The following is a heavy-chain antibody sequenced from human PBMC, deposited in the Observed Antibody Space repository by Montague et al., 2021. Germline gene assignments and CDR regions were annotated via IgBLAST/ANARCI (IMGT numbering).Heavy chain of an antibody. V-gene: IGHV6-1*01. J-gene: IGHJ5*02. CDR3: ARGWQKRFDP. Sequence: CAISGDSVASNDATRNWIRQTPARGLEWLVRTYYRSKWYNEYAISVKSRITVNPDTSKNQFSLLLNSVTPEDTAVYYCARGWQKRFDPWGQGTLVTVSS. CDR1: GDSVASNDAT. D-gene: IGHD5-24*01. CDR2: TYYRSKWYN.